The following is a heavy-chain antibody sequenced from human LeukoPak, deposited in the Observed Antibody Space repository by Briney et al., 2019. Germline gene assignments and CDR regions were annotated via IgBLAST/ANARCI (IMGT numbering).Heavy chain of an antibody. D-gene: IGHD7-27*01. J-gene: IGHJ2*01. Sequence: GGSLRLSCAASGFTFSTYAIHWVRQAPGKGLEWVAIISSDGNNKYYADSVKGRFTISRDSSKNTVFVQMNSLTTEDTAVYYCAREGTTWENWYFDLWGRGTLVTVSS. CDR1: GFTFSTYA. CDR2: ISSDGNNK. V-gene: IGHV3-30-3*01. CDR3: AREGTTWENWYFDL.